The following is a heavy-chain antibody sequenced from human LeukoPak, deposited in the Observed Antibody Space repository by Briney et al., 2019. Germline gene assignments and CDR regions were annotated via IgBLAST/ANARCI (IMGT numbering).Heavy chain of an antibody. Sequence: GGSLRLSCAASGFTFSIATMTWVRQAPRRGLEWLSYISSSSTTIYYADSVEGRFTVSRDEAKNSLYLQMNSLRVEDTAVYYCARENGHDAFDIWGQGTMVTVSS. CDR1: GFTFSIAT. V-gene: IGHV3-48*01. J-gene: IGHJ3*02. CDR2: ISSSSTTI. D-gene: IGHD1-1*01. CDR3: ARENGHDAFDI.